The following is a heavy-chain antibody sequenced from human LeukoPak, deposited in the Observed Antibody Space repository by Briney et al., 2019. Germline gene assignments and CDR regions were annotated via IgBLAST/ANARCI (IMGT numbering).Heavy chain of an antibody. CDR2: IYYSGST. D-gene: IGHD4-17*01. CDR3: ARAVTTKWGYYYMDV. J-gene: IGHJ6*03. V-gene: IGHV4-39*07. CDR1: GGSISSSSYY. Sequence: SETLSLTCTVSGGSISSSSYYWGWIRQPPGKGLEWIGSIYYSGSTYYNPSLKSRVTISVDTSKNQFSLKLSSVTAADTAVYYCARAVTTKWGYYYMDVWGKGTTVTVSS.